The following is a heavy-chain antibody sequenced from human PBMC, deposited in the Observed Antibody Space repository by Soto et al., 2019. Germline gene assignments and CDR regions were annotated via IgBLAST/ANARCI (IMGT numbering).Heavy chain of an antibody. V-gene: IGHV1-69*02. CDR2: IIPILGIA. Sequence: ASVKVSCKASGYTFTSYTIIWVRQAPGQGLEWMGRIIPILGIANYAQKFQGRVTITADKSTSTAYMELSSLRSEDTAVYYCARSLHHHLITMVRGESFPFDPWGQGTLVTVSS. J-gene: IGHJ5*02. CDR3: ARSLHHHLITMVRGESFPFDP. CDR1: GYTFTSYT. D-gene: IGHD3-10*01.